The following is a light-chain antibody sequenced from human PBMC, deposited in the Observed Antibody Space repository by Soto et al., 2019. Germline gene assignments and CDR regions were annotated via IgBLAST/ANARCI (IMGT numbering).Light chain of an antibody. Sequence: EIVLTQSPATLSLSPGERATLSCRASQSVSSYLAWYQQKPGQAPRLLIYGASNRATGIPARFSGSGSGTDFTLTVSSLQPEDFAVYYCQQRSKWPLTFGGGTTVEIK. CDR2: GAS. V-gene: IGKV3-11*01. CDR3: QQRSKWPLT. J-gene: IGKJ4*02. CDR1: QSVSSY.